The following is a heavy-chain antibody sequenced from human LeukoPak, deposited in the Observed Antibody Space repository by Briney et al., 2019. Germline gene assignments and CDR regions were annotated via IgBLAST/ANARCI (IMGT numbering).Heavy chain of an antibody. CDR3: ARDLWDSSGWSPLGY. V-gene: IGHV1-2*02. CDR2: INPNSGGT. CDR1: GYTFTGYY. Sequence: EASVKVSCKASGYTFTGYYMHWVRQAPGQGLEWMGWINPNSGGTNYAQKFQGRVTMTRDTSISTAYMELSRLRSDDTAVYYCARDLWDSSGWSPLGYWGQETLVIVSS. D-gene: IGHD6-19*01. J-gene: IGHJ4*02.